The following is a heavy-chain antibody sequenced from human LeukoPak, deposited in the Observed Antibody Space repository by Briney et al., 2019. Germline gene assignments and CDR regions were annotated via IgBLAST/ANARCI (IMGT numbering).Heavy chain of an antibody. V-gene: IGHV5-51*01. J-gene: IGHJ5*02. D-gene: IGHD3-9*01. Sequence: GESLKTSCKGSGYSFTSYWIGWVRQMPGKGLEWMGIIYPGDSDTRYSPSFQGQVTISADKSISTAYLQWSSLKASDTAMYYCARADYDILTGYYYNWFDPWGQGTLVTVSS. CDR1: GYSFTSYW. CDR2: IYPGDSDT. CDR3: ARADYDILTGYYYNWFDP.